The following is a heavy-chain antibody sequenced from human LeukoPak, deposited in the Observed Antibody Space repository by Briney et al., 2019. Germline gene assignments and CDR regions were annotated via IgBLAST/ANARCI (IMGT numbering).Heavy chain of an antibody. CDR3: ARGGKATVVTM. CDR1: GGSISSYY. J-gene: IGHJ4*02. Sequence: SETLSLTCTVSGGSISSYYWSWIRQPAGKGLEWIGRMYSSGSTNYNPSLKSRVSMSVDTSKNQFSLKLTSVTAADTAVYYCARGGKATVVTMWGQGILGTVSS. V-gene: IGHV4-4*07. D-gene: IGHD4-23*01. CDR2: MYSSGST.